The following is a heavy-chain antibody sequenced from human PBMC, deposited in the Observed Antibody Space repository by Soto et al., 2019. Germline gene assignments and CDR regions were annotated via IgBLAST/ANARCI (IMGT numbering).Heavy chain of an antibody. CDR2: IYYSGST. D-gene: IGHD1-26*01. CDR3: ARRYGSALDF. V-gene: IGHV4-59*08. Sequence: QVQLQESGPGLVKPSETLSLTCTVSGGSISSWYWSWIRQPPGQGLEWIGYIYYSGSTNYNPSLNSGVTIPVDTSKSQFSLKLSSVTGPDTAVYYCARRYGSALDFWGQGTLVTVSS. J-gene: IGHJ4*02. CDR1: GGSISSWY.